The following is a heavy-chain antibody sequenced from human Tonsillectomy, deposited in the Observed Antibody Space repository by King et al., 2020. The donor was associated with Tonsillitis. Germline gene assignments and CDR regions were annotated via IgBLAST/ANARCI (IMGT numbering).Heavy chain of an antibody. Sequence: VQLVESGAEVRQPGASVSVSCTASGYTFTGYYIHWVRQAPGQGLEWMGWINPNSGGTNYAQKFQGRVTLTRDTSIATAYMDLTRLSSDDTALYFCARDQCSGGSCSDSDYWGQGTLVTVSS. J-gene: IGHJ4*02. D-gene: IGHD2-15*01. CDR1: GYTFTGYY. CDR2: INPNSGGT. V-gene: IGHV1-2*02. CDR3: ARDQCSGGSCSDSDY.